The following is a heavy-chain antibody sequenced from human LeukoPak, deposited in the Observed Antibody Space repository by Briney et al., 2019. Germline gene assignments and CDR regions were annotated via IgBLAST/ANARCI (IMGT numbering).Heavy chain of an antibody. J-gene: IGHJ6*02. CDR1: GGTFSSYT. Sequence: ASVKVSCKSSGGTFSSYTISWVRQAPGHGLEWMGRIIPILGIANYAQKFQGRVTITADKSTSTAYMELSSLRSEDTAVYYCARSSYDSSGYYYYYYGMDVWGQGTTVTVSS. CDR3: ARSSYDSSGYYYYYYGMDV. CDR2: IIPILGIA. V-gene: IGHV1-69*02. D-gene: IGHD3-22*01.